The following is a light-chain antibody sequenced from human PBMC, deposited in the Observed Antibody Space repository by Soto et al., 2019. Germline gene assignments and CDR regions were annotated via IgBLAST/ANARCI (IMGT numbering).Light chain of an antibody. Sequence: DIQMTQSLSTLSASVGDRVTITCRASQSISTWLAWHQQKPGKAPKLLIYKASTLESGVPSRFSASGSGTEFTLIISSLQPDDFAPYYCQQYSRVWSFGQGTKVEAK. V-gene: IGKV1-5*03. CDR1: QSISTW. J-gene: IGKJ1*01. CDR2: KAS. CDR3: QQYSRVWS.